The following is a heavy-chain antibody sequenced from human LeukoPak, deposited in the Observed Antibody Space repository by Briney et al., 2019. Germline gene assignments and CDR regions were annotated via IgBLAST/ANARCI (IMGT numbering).Heavy chain of an antibody. CDR3: AKRGIAANQLYFQH. CDR1: GFTFSNHA. Sequence: GGSLRLSCAASGFTFSNHAMNWVRQAPGKGLEWVSDISGSGATTTYADSVQGRFTISRDNSKNTLYLQMNSLRAEDTAVYYCAKRGIAANQLYFQHWGQGTLVTVSS. CDR2: ISGSGATT. J-gene: IGHJ1*01. D-gene: IGHD6-13*01. V-gene: IGHV3-23*01.